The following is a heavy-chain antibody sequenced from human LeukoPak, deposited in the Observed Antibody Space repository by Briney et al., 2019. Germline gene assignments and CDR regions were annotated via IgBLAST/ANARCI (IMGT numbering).Heavy chain of an antibody. J-gene: IGHJ5*02. CDR1: GFTFSSYA. CDR2: ISNAGDNT. CDR3: AKQLYSYGYRWSDT. V-gene: IGHV3-23*01. Sequence: NPGGSLRLSCAASGFTFSSYAMSWVRQAPGKGLEWVSSISNAGDNTQYADSVKGRFTISRDNSKNTLYLQMSSLSAADTAVYYCAKQLYSYGYRWSDTWSQGTLVTVSS. D-gene: IGHD5-18*01.